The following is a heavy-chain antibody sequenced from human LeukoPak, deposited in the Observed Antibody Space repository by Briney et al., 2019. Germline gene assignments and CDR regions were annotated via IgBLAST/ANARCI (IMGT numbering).Heavy chain of an antibody. J-gene: IGHJ4*02. CDR1: GFTFGDYA. CDR3: AKGYGSGSYHLDY. Sequence: GGALTLSCAASGFTFGDYAMHWVGQAPWKGLDGVSGISWNRGSIGYADSVKGRFTLSRDNAKNSQYLQMNSLRGEDMALYYCAKGYGSGSYHLDYWGQGTLVTVSS. D-gene: IGHD3-10*01. V-gene: IGHV3-9*03. CDR2: ISWNRGSI.